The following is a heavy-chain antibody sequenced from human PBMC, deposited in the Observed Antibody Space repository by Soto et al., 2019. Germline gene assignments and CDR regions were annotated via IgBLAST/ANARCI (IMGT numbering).Heavy chain of an antibody. CDR1: GGSISSGGYS. CDR3: ARVPAP. Sequence: QLQLQESGSGLVKPSQTLSLTCAVSGGSISSGGYSWSWIRQPPGKGLEWIGYIYHSGSIYYNPSLXSXXTISVDRSEHQFSLKLSSVPAADTAVYYCARVPAPWGQGTLVTVSS. CDR2: IYHSGSI. J-gene: IGHJ5*02. V-gene: IGHV4-30-2*01.